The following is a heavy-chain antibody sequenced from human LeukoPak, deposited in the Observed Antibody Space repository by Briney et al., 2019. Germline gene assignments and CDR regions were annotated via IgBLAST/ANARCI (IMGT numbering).Heavy chain of an antibody. CDR3: ARVGGPAAVAADYYMDV. V-gene: IGHV4-59*01. Sequence: SETLSLTCTVSGGSISNYYWNWIRQPPGKGLEWIGYIYYSGSTNYNPSLKSRVTISVDTSKNQFSLKLSSVTAADTAVYYCARVGGPAAVAADYYMDVWGKGTTVTISS. J-gene: IGHJ6*03. CDR2: IYYSGST. CDR1: GGSISNYY. D-gene: IGHD6-19*01.